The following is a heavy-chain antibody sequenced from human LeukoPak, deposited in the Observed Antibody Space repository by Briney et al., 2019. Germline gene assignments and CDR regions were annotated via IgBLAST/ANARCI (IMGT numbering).Heavy chain of an antibody. D-gene: IGHD3-10*01. J-gene: IGHJ1*01. CDR2: IKSKADGGTT. CDR1: GFAFTNAW. Sequence: GGSLRLSCSASGFAFTNAWMSWVRQAPGKGLDWVGQIKSKADGGTTDYAAPVESRFSISRDDSINMLYVQMNSLRTDDTAIYYCTSGYPYYYGSGSYYLWGQGTLVTVSS. V-gene: IGHV3-15*01. CDR3: TSGYPYYYGSGSYYL.